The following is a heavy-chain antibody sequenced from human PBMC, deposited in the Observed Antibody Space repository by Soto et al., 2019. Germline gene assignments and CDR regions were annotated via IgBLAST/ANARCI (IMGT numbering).Heavy chain of an antibody. Sequence: GGSLRLSCAASGFTFSSYAMSWFRQAPGKGLEWVSAISGSGGSTYYADSVKGRFTISRDNSKNTLYLQMNSLRAEDTAVYYCAKSARIAAAERYNWFDLWGQGTLVTVSS. CDR3: AKSARIAAAERYNWFDL. J-gene: IGHJ5*02. CDR1: GFTFSSYA. CDR2: ISGSGGST. D-gene: IGHD6-13*01. V-gene: IGHV3-23*01.